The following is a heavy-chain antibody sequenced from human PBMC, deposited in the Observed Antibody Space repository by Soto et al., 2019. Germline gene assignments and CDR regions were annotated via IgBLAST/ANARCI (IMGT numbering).Heavy chain of an antibody. J-gene: IGHJ1*01. D-gene: IGHD1-20*01. CDR2: SKPDNGNR. CDR3: ARDTESNRYND. V-gene: IGHV1-18*01. Sequence: ASVKVSCKTHGYTFRNRGXRWARYAPGQGLEWVGWSKPDNGNRKCAQRLQGRVTLTTDTSASTAYMELRSLKSHHTAMYYCARDTESNRYNDWGQGTLLPDSS. CDR1: GYTFRNRG.